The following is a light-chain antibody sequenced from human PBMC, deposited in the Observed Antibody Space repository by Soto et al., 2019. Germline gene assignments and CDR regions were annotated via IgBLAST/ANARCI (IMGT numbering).Light chain of an antibody. CDR1: SSDVGAYEH. J-gene: IGLJ1*01. CDR3: SSYSTTNILV. V-gene: IGLV2-14*03. CDR2: DVN. Sequence: QSLLTHPASLSGSPGQSVTISCTGASSDVGAYEHVSWYQQHPGRAPKLILYDVNNRPSGVSNHFSGSKSGNTASLVISGLQANDEADYYCSSYSTTNILVFGSGTKVTVL.